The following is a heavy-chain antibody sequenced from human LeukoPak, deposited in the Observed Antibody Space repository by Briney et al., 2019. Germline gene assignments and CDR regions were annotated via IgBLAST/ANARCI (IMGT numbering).Heavy chain of an antibody. D-gene: IGHD2-15*01. V-gene: IGHV3-30*04. J-gene: IGHJ4*02. Sequence: GGSLRLSCAASGFTFSSYAMHWVRQAPGKGLEWVAVISYDGSNKYYADSVKGRFTISRDNSKNTLYPQMNSLRAEDTAVYYCARAPLAVAATTYFDYWGQGTLVTVSS. CDR1: GFTFSSYA. CDR2: ISYDGSNK. CDR3: ARAPLAVAATTYFDY.